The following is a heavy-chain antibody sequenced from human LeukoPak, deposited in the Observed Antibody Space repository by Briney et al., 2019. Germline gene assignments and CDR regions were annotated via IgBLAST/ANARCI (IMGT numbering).Heavy chain of an antibody. CDR2: ISGSGGST. CDR1: GFTFSSYA. J-gene: IGHJ4*02. V-gene: IGHV3-23*01. CDR3: AKAAVPGSSGWYGVDY. Sequence: GGSLRLSCAASGFTFSSYAMSWVRQAPGKGLEWVSAISGSGGSTYYADSVKGRFTTSRDNSKNTLYLQMNSLRAEDTAVYYCAKAAVPGSSGWYGVDYWGQGTLVTVSS. D-gene: IGHD6-19*01.